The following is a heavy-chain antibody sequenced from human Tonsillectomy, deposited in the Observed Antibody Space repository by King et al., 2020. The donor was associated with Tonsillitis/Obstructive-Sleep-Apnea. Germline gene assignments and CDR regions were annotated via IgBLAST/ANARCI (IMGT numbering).Heavy chain of an antibody. J-gene: IGHJ6*03. CDR2: ISHSGST. Sequence: VQLQQWGAGLLKPSETLSLTCAVYGGSFSGYYWSWIRQPPGKGLEWIGEISHSGSTNYNPSLKSRVTISVDTSKNQLSLQLGSVTAADTAVYYCARASVAAVAGGYSYYMDVWGKGTPVTVSS. CDR3: ARASVAAVAGGYSYYMDV. CDR1: GGSFSGYY. V-gene: IGHV4-34*01. D-gene: IGHD6-19*01.